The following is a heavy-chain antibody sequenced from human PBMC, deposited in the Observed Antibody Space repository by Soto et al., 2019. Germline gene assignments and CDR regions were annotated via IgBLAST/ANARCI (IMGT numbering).Heavy chain of an antibody. CDR2: IYPGDSDT. D-gene: IGHD2-2*01. Sequence: GESLKISCKGSGYSFTSYWIGWVRQMPGKGLEWMGIIYPGDSDTRYSPSFQGQVTISADKSISTAYLQWSSLKASDTAMYYWAKQGNFVLVPAAKDYYFSSGMDVWGKETPVTVPS. CDR3: AKQGNFVLVPAAKDYYFSSGMDV. J-gene: IGHJ6*04. V-gene: IGHV5-51*01. CDR1: GYSFTSYW.